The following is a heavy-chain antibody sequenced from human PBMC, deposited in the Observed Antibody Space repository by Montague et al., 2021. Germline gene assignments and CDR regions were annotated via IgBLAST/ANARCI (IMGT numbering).Heavy chain of an antibody. CDR3: VKGGYYSYDALEI. Sequence: SLRLSCAASGFIFYKSWMHWVRQAPGKGLEWVSRVNGDGTSITYVDSVKGRFTVSRDNAKNTVYVQMNTLRAEDTAVYYCVKGGYYSYDALEIWGQGTVVT. D-gene: IGHD3-22*01. J-gene: IGHJ3*02. CDR2: VNGDGTSI. V-gene: IGHV3-74*03. CDR1: GFIFYKSW.